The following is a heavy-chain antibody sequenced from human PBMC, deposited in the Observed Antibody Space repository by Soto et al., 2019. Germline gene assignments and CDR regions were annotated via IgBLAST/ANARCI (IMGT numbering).Heavy chain of an antibody. J-gene: IGHJ6*03. CDR2: INHSGST. V-gene: IGHV4-34*01. Sequence: PSETLSLTCAVYGGSFSGYYWSWIRQPPGKGLEWIGEINHSGSTNYNPSLKSRVTISVDTSKNQFSLKLSSVTAADTAVYYCARATAENYYYYMDVWGKGTTVTVSS. CDR1: GGSFSGYY. D-gene: IGHD6-13*01. CDR3: ARATAENYYYYMDV.